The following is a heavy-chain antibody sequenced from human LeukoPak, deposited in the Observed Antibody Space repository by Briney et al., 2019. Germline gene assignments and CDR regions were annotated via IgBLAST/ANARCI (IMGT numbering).Heavy chain of an antibody. CDR1: GFTFSNYS. J-gene: IGHJ4*02. V-gene: IGHV3-21*01. CDR2: ISSSSSYI. CDR3: ALGESTRPFDY. D-gene: IGHD3-10*01. Sequence: GGSLRLSCAASGFTFSNYSMTWVRQAPGKGPEWVSFISSSSSYIYYADSVKGRFTISRDNAKNSLYLQMNSLRAEDTAVYYCALGESTRPFDYWGQGTLVTVSS.